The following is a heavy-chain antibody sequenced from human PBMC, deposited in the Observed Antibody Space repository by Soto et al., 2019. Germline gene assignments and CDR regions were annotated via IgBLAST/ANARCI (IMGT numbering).Heavy chain of an antibody. CDR1: GYSFTSYA. CDR2: INPVNGNT. D-gene: IGHD2-2*01. J-gene: IGHJ4*02. Sequence: QVQLVQSGAEVKKPGASVKVSCKASGYSFTSYAIHWVRQAHGQRLEWMGWINPVNGNTKYSQKLQGRVPITRDTCASTAYMEVSSLRSEDTAVYCCAPCSSTSFYGGPYFDCWGQGTLVTVAS. CDR3: APCSSTSFYGGPYFDC. V-gene: IGHV1-3*01.